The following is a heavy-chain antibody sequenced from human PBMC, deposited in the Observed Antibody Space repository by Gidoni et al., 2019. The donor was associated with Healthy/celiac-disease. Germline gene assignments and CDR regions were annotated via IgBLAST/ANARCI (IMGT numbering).Heavy chain of an antibody. D-gene: IGHD5-12*01. CDR2: ISAYNGNT. V-gene: IGHV1-18*01. CDR1: GYTFTSYG. J-gene: IGHJ6*02. CDR3: AREGRGYSGYDYYYYYYGMDV. Sequence: QVQLVQSGAEVKKPGASVKVSCKASGYTFTSYGLSWVRQAPGQVLEWMGWISAYNGNTNYAQKLQGRVTMTTDTSTSTAYMELRSLRSDDTAVYYCAREGRGYSGYDYYYYYYGMDVWGQGTTVTVSS.